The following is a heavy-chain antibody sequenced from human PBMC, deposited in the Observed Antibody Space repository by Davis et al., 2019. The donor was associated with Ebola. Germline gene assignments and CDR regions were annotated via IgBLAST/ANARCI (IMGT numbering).Heavy chain of an antibody. Sequence: GESLKISCAASGFSFSSYGMHWVRQAPGKGLEWVSSISSSGSYIYYADSVKGRFTISRDNAKNSLYLQMNSLRAEDTAVYYCAREVGVAASYFNYWGQGTLVTVSS. J-gene: IGHJ4*02. CDR1: GFSFSSYG. D-gene: IGHD2-15*01. CDR3: AREVGVAASYFNY. CDR2: ISSSGSYI. V-gene: IGHV3-21*01.